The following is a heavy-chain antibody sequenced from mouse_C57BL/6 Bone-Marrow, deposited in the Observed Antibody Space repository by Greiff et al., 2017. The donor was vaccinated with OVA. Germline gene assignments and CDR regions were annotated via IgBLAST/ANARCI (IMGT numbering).Heavy chain of an antibody. V-gene: IGHV5-6*02. Sequence: EVKLMESGGDLVKPGGSLKLSCAASGFTFSSYGMSWVRQTPDKRLEWVATISSGGSYTYYPDSVKGRFTITRDNAKNTRYLQMSSLKSEDTAMYYCARRGSHYYGSSYYFDYWGQGTTLTVSS. CDR2: ISSGGSYT. J-gene: IGHJ2*01. D-gene: IGHD1-1*01. CDR1: GFTFSSYG. CDR3: ARRGSHYYGSSYYFDY.